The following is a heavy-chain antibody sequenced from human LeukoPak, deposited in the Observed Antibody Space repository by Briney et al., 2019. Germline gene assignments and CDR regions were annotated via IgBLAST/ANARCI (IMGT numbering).Heavy chain of an antibody. Sequence: GASVKVSCKASGYTFTSYGISWVRQAPGQGLEWMGWISAYNGNTNYAQKLQGRVTMTTDTSTSTAYMELRSLRSDDTAVYYCARMERGGYSGYDPGRFDYWGQGTLVTVSS. CDR1: GYTFTSYG. D-gene: IGHD5-12*01. CDR3: ARMERGGYSGYDPGRFDY. CDR2: ISAYNGNT. V-gene: IGHV1-18*01. J-gene: IGHJ4*02.